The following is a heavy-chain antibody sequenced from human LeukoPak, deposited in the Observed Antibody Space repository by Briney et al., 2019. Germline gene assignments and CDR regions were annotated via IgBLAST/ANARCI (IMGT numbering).Heavy chain of an antibody. D-gene: IGHD3-22*01. CDR2: ISGSGDST. CDR1: GFTFSSYA. CDR3: AKGRYYYDSSALLDY. J-gene: IGHJ4*02. V-gene: IGHV3-23*01. Sequence: GGSLRLSCAASGFTFSSYAMSWVRQAPGKGLEWVSAISGSGDSTYYGDSVKGRFTISRDNSKNTLYLQMNSLRAEDTAVYYCAKGRYYYDSSALLDYWGQGTLVTVSS.